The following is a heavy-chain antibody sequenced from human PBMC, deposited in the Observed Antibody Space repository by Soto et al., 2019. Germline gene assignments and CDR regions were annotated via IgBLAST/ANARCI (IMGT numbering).Heavy chain of an antibody. CDR3: ATGRELRQHHNSFDP. CDR2: INHSGST. D-gene: IGHD1-26*01. CDR1: GGSFSGYY. Sequence: SETLSLTCAVYGGSFSGYYWSWIRQPPGQGLERIGEINHSGSTNYNPSLKSRVTISVDTSKNQFSLKLSSVTAADTAVYYCATGRELRQHHNSFDPWYQGTLLTVSS. V-gene: IGHV4-34*01. J-gene: IGHJ5*02.